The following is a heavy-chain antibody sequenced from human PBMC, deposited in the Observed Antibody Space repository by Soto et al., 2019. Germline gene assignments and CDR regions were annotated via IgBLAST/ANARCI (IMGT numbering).Heavy chain of an antibody. CDR1: GGSISSYY. J-gene: IGHJ4*02. D-gene: IGHD1-26*01. V-gene: IGHV4-59*01. CDR3: ARAYSGSYDY. CDR2: IYYSGST. Sequence: SSETLSLTCTVSGGSISSYYWSWIRQPPGKGLEWTGYIYYSGSTNYNPSLKSRVTISVDTPKNQFSLKLSSVTAADTAVYYCARAYSGSYDYWGQGTLVTVSS.